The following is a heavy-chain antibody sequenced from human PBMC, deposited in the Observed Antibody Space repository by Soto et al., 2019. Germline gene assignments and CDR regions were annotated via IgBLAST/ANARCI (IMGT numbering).Heavy chain of an antibody. D-gene: IGHD2-15*01. V-gene: IGHV4-4*07. J-gene: IGHJ4*02. Sequence: SETLSLTCTVSGGSLSDYYWRWIRQHVGQGLEWIGRMYTTGSIAYNPSFKSRLSLSIDRTRNQFSLSLSSMTAADKAGYDCARSGGYDSFDHGGQGIQVTVSS. CDR1: GGSLSDYY. CDR2: MYTTGSI. CDR3: ARSGGYDSFDH.